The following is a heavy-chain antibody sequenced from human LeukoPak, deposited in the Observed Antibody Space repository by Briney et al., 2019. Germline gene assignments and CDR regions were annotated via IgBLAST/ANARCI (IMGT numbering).Heavy chain of an antibody. Sequence: ASVKVSCKASGYTFTSYAMHWVRQAPGQRLEWMGWINAGNGNTKYSQKFQGRVTITRDTSASTAYMELSSLRSEGTAVYYCARGQRGYSYGGIDYWGQGTLVTVSS. CDR2: INAGNGNT. D-gene: IGHD5-18*01. V-gene: IGHV1-3*01. CDR1: GYTFTSYA. CDR3: ARGQRGYSYGGIDY. J-gene: IGHJ4*02.